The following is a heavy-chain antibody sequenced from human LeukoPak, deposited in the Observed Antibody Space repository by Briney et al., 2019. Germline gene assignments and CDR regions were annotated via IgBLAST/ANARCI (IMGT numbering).Heavy chain of an antibody. Sequence: GGSLRLSCAASGFTFSNAWMSWVRQAPGKGLEWVGRIKSKTDGGTTDYAAPVQGRFTISRDDSKNTLYLQMNSLRAEDTAVYYCARGTPNYYGSGSYWSYYYGMDVWGQGTTVTVSS. V-gene: IGHV3-15*05. CDR3: ARGTPNYYGSGSYWSYYYGMDV. J-gene: IGHJ6*02. CDR1: GFTFSNAW. CDR2: IKSKTDGGTT. D-gene: IGHD3-10*01.